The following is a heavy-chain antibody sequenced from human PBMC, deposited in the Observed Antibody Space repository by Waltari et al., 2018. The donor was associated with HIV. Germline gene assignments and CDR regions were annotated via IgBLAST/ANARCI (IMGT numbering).Heavy chain of an antibody. J-gene: IGHJ3*02. CDR3: VKERGPFNGFDI. CDR1: GFTFSSYG. Sequence: QVYLMESGGGVVQPGGSLKLSCAASGFTFSSYGMHWVRQVPGKGLGWVAVIWSDGYIKFYADSVRCRFTFSRDNSKYTLSLQMNSLRAEDTALYYCVKERGPFNGFDIWGQGTMVTVSS. D-gene: IGHD3-16*01. CDR2: IWSDGYIK. V-gene: IGHV3-33*06.